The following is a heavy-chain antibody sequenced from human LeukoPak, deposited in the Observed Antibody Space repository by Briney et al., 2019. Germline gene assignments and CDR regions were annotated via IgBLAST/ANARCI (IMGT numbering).Heavy chain of an antibody. CDR2: INSDVSST. V-gene: IGHV3-74*01. Sequence: GGSLRLSCAATGFTFSSYWMHWVRQAPGKGLVWVSRINSDVSSTSYADAVKGRFTISRDKSKNTLYLQMNSLRAEDTAVYYCARGGLTGTTIPYFDYWGRGTLVSVSS. D-gene: IGHD1-7*01. CDR1: GFTFSSYW. CDR3: ARGGLTGTTIPYFDY. J-gene: IGHJ4*02.